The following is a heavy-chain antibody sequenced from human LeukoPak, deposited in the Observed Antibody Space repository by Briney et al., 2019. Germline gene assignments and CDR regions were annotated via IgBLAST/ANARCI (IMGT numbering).Heavy chain of an antibody. CDR1: GFTVSSNY. CDR3: ARDLREHGTFDI. J-gene: IGHJ3*02. CDR2: IYSGGST. D-gene: IGHD1-26*01. Sequence: PGGSLRLSCAASGFTVSSNYMSWVRQAPGKGLEWVSVIYSGGSTYYAASVKGRFSISRDTSKNTVYLQMNSLRAEDTAVYYCARDLREHGTFDIWGQGTMVTVS. V-gene: IGHV3-53*01.